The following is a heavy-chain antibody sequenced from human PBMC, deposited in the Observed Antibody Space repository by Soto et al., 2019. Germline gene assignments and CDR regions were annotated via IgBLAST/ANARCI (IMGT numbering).Heavy chain of an antibody. V-gene: IGHV3-49*04. CDR1: GFTFGDYA. D-gene: IGHD1-26*01. CDR2: IRSKAYGGTT. J-gene: IGHJ4*02. CDR3: TRDVPEWELLATRGYFDY. Sequence: GGSLRLSCTASGFTFGDYAMSWVRQAPGKGLEWVGFIRSKAYGGTTEYAASVKGRFTISRDDSKSIAYLQMNSLKTEDTAVYYCTRDVPEWELLATRGYFDYWGQGTLVTVSS.